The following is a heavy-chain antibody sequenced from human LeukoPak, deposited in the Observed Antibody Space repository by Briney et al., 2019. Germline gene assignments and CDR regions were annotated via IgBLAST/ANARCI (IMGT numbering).Heavy chain of an antibody. J-gene: IGHJ6*02. V-gene: IGHV3-74*01. CDR3: ARGDFWSGEKPYGMDV. CDR1: GFTFSTYA. Sequence: GGSLRLSCAASGFTFSTYAMSWVRQAPGKGLVWVSRINSDGSSTSYADSVKGRFTISRDNAKNTLYLQMNSLRAEDTAVYYCARGDFWSGEKPYGMDVWGQGTTVTVSS. D-gene: IGHD3-3*01. CDR2: INSDGSST.